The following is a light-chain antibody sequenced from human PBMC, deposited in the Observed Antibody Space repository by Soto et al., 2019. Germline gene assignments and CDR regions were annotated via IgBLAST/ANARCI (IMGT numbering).Light chain of an antibody. V-gene: IGKV1-5*03. CDR3: QQYHSYSQS. CDR2: KAS. Sequence: DIQMTQSPSSLSASVGDRVTITCRASQSIRSYLAWYQQKPGKAPNLLIYKASSLESGVPSRFSGSGSGSEFTLTINSVQPDDFATYFCQQYHSYSQSFGQGTKLEI. J-gene: IGKJ2*03. CDR1: QSIRSY.